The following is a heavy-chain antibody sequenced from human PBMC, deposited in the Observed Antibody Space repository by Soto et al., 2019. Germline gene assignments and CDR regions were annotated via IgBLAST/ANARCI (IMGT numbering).Heavy chain of an antibody. CDR1: GGSISSYY. Sequence: SETLSLTCTVSGGSISSYYWSWIRQPPGKGLEWIGYIYYSGSTNYNPSLKSRVTISVDTSKNQFSLKLSSVTAAGTAVYYCARLRSEWSGYYGYYYYYMDVWGKGTTVTVSS. J-gene: IGHJ6*03. D-gene: IGHD3-3*01. CDR2: IYYSGST. CDR3: ARLRSEWSGYYGYYYYYMDV. V-gene: IGHV4-59*01.